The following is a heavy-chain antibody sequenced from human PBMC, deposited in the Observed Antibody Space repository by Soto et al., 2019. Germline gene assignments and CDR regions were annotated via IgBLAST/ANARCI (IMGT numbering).Heavy chain of an antibody. D-gene: IGHD1-1*01. CDR1: GFTFDDYS. CDR3: VKVRPRDGYNIHYDS. J-gene: IGHJ5*01. CDR2: ITWDSGNM. Sequence: EVQLVQSGGGLVQPGRSLRLSCEASGFTFDDYSLHWVRQAPGKGLEWVSGITWDSGNMNYADSVKGRFTISRDNGQNSLQLQMNSLRPEDTAVYFCVKVRPRDGYNIHYDSWGQGSLVTVSP. V-gene: IGHV3-9*01.